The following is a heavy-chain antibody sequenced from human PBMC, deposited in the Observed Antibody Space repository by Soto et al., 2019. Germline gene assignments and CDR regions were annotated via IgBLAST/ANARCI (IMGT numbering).Heavy chain of an antibody. J-gene: IGHJ6*02. CDR1: GFTFSNYA. CDR2: FSGSGGST. Sequence: EVQLFESGGGLVQPGGSLRLSCAAAGFTFSNYALTWVRQSPGKGLEWVSTFSGSGGSTYYADSVRGRFTISRDNSKNTLFLQMNSLRVEDTAIYYCARDWTGDTCPCLDVWGQGTTVSVSS. D-gene: IGHD3-3*01. V-gene: IGHV3-23*01. CDR3: ARDWTGDTCPCLDV.